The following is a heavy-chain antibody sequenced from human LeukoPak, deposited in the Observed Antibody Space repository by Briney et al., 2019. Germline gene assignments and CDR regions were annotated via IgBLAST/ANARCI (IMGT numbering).Heavy chain of an antibody. J-gene: IGHJ5*02. Sequence: SETLSLTCTVSGGSISSSSYYWGWIRQPPGKGLEWIGSIYYSGSTYYNPSLKSRVTISVDTSKNQFSLKLSSVTAADTAVYYCARAGSDYSSSWYEDWFDPWGQGTLVTVSS. V-gene: IGHV4-39*07. CDR2: IYYSGST. CDR1: GGSISSSSYY. D-gene: IGHD6-13*01. CDR3: ARAGSDYSSSWYEDWFDP.